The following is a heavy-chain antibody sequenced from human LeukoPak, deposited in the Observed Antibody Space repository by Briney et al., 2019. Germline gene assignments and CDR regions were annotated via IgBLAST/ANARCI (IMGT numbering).Heavy chain of an antibody. CDR3: AKLYGDYDY. D-gene: IGHD4-17*01. Sequence: PGGSLRLSCAASGFTFSSYWMHWVRQAPGKGLEWVAVISYDGSNKYYADSVKGRFTISRDNSKNTLYLQMISLRAEDTALFYCAKLYGDYDYWGRGTLVTVSS. J-gene: IGHJ4*02. CDR2: ISYDGSNK. CDR1: GFTFSSYW. V-gene: IGHV3-30*18.